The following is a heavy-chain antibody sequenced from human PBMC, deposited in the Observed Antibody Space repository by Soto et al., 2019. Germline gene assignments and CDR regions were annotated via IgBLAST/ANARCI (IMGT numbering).Heavy chain of an antibody. CDR2: INHSGIT. CDR1: GGSISSGDYY. V-gene: IGHV4-30-4*01. J-gene: IGHJ4*02. CDR3: VRGPYNYNSRYFDY. Sequence: SETLSLTCTVSGGSISSGDYYWSWIRQPPGKGLEWLAEINHSGITNYNPSVERRVSMSVDTSKNQFSLRLYSVTAADTAVYYCVRGPYNYNSRYFDYWGQGTLVTVSS. D-gene: IGHD1-1*01.